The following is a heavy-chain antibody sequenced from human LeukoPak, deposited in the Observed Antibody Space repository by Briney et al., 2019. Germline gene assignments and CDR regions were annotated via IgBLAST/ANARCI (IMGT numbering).Heavy chain of an antibody. V-gene: IGHV4-34*01. CDR3: ARGPYYYGSGSYYRKLKPKKNWFDP. CDR2: INHSGST. Sequence: PSGTLSLTCAVYGGSFSGYYWSWIRQPPGKGLEWIGEINHSGSTNYNPSLKSRVTISVDTSKNQFSLKLSSVTAADTAVYYCARGPYYYGSGSYYRKLKPKKNWFDPWGQGTLVTVSS. D-gene: IGHD3-10*01. CDR1: GGSFSGYY. J-gene: IGHJ5*02.